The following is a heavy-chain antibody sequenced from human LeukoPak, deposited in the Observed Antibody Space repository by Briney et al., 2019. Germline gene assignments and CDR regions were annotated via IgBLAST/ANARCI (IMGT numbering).Heavy chain of an antibody. CDR3: ARGLRRSDRRGGGYRRTGPPDAFDI. D-gene: IGHD3-22*01. CDR1: GGSISSGGYY. CDR2: IYYSGST. V-gene: IGHV4-31*03. Sequence: SETLSLTCTASGGSISSGGYYWSWIRQHPGKGLEWIGYIYYSGSTYYNPSLKSRVTISVDTSKNQFSLKLSSVTAADTAVYYCARGLRRSDRRGGGYRRTGPPDAFDIWGQGTMVTVSS. J-gene: IGHJ3*02.